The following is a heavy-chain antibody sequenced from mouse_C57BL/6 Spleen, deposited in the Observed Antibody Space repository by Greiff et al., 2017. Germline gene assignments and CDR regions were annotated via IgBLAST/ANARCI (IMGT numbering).Heavy chain of an antibody. Sequence: EVQRVESGGGLVKPGGSLKLSCAASGFTFSDYGMHWVRQAPEKGLEWVAYISSGSSNIYYADPVKGRFTIARDNAKNTLFLQMTSLRSEDTAMYYCAPIYYGNYNYAMDYWGQGTSGTVSS. CDR3: APIYYGNYNYAMDY. V-gene: IGHV5-17*01. CDR2: ISSGSSNI. D-gene: IGHD2-1*01. CDR1: GFTFSDYG. J-gene: IGHJ4*01.